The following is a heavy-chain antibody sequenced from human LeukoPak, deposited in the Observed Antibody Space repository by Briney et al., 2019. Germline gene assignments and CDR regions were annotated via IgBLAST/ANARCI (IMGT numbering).Heavy chain of an antibody. CDR1: GYTFTSYY. Sequence: GASVKVSCKASGYTFTSYYMHWVRQAPGQGLEWMGIINPSGGSTSYAQKFQGRVTMTRDTSTSTVYMELSSLRSDDTAVYYCARDLPRRDSDDYGGAHYWGQGTLVTVSS. V-gene: IGHV1-46*01. J-gene: IGHJ4*02. CDR2: INPSGGST. CDR3: ARDLPRRDSDDYGGAHY. D-gene: IGHD4-23*01.